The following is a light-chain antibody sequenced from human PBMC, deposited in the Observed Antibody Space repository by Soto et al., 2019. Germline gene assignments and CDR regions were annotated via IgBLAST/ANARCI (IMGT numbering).Light chain of an antibody. CDR3: SSYTISTLVV. CDR1: SSDVGGYND. CDR2: DVS. Sequence: QSALTQPASVSGSPGQSITISCTGTSSDVGGYNDVSWYQQHPGKAPKLMIYDVSNRPSGVSNRFSGSKSGNTASLTISGLHAEDEADYYCSSYTISTLVVFGGGTKLTVL. J-gene: IGLJ2*01. V-gene: IGLV2-14*01.